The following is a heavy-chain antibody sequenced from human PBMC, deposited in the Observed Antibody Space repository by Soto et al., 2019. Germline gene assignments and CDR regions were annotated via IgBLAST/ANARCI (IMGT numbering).Heavy chain of an antibody. V-gene: IGHV3-21*01. J-gene: IGHJ4*02. D-gene: IGHD1-26*01. CDR3: ATGGSYGAQAFDY. CDR2: ISSSSSYI. Sequence: PGGSLRLSCAASGFTFSSYSMNWVRQAPGKGLEWVSSISSSSSYIYYADSVKGRFTISRDNAKNSLYLQMNSLRAEDTAVYYCATGGSYGAQAFDYWGQGTLVTVPQ. CDR1: GFTFSSYS.